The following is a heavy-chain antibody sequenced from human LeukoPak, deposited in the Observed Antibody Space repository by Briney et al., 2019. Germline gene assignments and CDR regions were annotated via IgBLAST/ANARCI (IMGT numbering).Heavy chain of an antibody. CDR2: ISSDGTNT. D-gene: IGHD3-22*01. V-gene: IGHV3-74*01. J-gene: IGHJ4*02. CDR1: GFTVTSNY. Sequence: GGSLRLSCAAPGFTVTSNYMSWVRQAPGKGLVWVSRISSDGTNTNYADSVKGRFTISRDNAKNTLYLQMNSLGAEDTAVYYCARTSYDTGGYFEDWGQGTLVTASS. CDR3: ARTSYDTGGYFED.